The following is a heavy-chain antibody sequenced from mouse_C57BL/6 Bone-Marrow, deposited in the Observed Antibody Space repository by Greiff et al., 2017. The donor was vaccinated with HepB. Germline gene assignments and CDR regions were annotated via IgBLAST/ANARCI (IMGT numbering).Heavy chain of an antibody. Sequence: EVKLQESGGGLVKPGGSLKLSCAASGFTFSSYTMSWVRQTPEKRLEWVATISGGGGNTYYPDSVKGRFTISRDNAKNTLYLQMSSLRSEDTALYYCARHTYDGYYWFAYWGQGTLVTVSA. CDR2: ISGGGGNT. D-gene: IGHD2-3*01. CDR1: GFTFSSYT. CDR3: ARHTYDGYYWFAY. J-gene: IGHJ3*01. V-gene: IGHV5-9*01.